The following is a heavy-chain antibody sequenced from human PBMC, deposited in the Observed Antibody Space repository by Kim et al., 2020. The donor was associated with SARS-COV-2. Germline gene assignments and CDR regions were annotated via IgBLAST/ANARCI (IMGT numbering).Heavy chain of an antibody. V-gene: IGHV4-39*01. J-gene: IGHJ4*02. CDR3: ARQPYYYDSGSYYLFDY. Sequence: HKSRVTISVDTSKNQFSLKLSSVTAADTAVYYCARQPYYYDSGSYYLFDYWGQGTLVTVSS. D-gene: IGHD3-10*01.